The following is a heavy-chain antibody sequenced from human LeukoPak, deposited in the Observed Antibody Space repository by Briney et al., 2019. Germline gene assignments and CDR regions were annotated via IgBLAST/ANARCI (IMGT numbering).Heavy chain of an antibody. D-gene: IGHD3-3*01. V-gene: IGHV4-30-4*08. J-gene: IGHJ5*02. CDR3: ARGITIFGVVSSNWFDP. CDR1: GGTINSGDYF. Sequence: PSETLSLTCTAFGGTINSGDYFWSWIRQAPGKGLEWIGCIYYSGSTNYNPSLKSRVTISVDTSKNQFSLKLSSVTAADTAVYYCARGITIFGVVSSNWFDPWGQGTLVTVSS. CDR2: IYYSGST.